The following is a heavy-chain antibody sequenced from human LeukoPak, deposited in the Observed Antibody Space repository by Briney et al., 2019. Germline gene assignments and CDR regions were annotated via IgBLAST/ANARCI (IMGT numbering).Heavy chain of an antibody. CDR3: ARLEEDLTLGVAGYWFVP. V-gene: IGHV5-51*01. J-gene: IGHJ5*02. D-gene: IGHD3-16*01. CDR1: GYSFTTHW. Sequence: GESLKISCKGSGYSFTTHWIGWVRQMPGKGLEWMGFIYSDDSNTRYSPSFQGQVTLSADKSINTAYLQWSSLRASDTAMYYCARLEEDLTLGVAGYWFVPWGQGTLVTVS. CDR2: IYSDDSNT.